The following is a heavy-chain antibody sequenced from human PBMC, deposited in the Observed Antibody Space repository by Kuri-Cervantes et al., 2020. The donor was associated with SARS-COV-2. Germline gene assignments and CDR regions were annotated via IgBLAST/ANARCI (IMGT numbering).Heavy chain of an antibody. CDR2: ISSSSSTI. D-gene: IGHD3-3*01. V-gene: IGHV3-48*01. J-gene: IGHJ4*02. CDR1: GFTFSSYS. CDR3: VKGDVEAIFGVVSSLVY. Sequence: GESLKISCAASGFTFSSYSMNWVRQAPGKGLEWVSYISSSSSTIYYADSVRGRFTISRDNSKNTLYLQVTGLRAEDTAVYYCVKGDVEAIFGVVSSLVYWGQGTLVTVSS.